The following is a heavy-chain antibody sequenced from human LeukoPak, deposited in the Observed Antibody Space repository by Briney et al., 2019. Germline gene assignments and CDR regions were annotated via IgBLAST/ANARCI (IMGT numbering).Heavy chain of an antibody. J-gene: IGHJ5*02. V-gene: IGHV1-69*05. D-gene: IGHD3-3*01. CDR3: ARVTIFGVVTGQNWFDP. CDR2: IIPIFGTA. Sequence: SVKVSCKASGGTFSNYAISWVRQAPGQGLEWMGGIIPIFGTAKYAQKVQGRVTMSTDESTSTAYMELSSLRSEDTAVYYCARVTIFGVVTGQNWFDPWGQGTLVTVSS. CDR1: GGTFSNYA.